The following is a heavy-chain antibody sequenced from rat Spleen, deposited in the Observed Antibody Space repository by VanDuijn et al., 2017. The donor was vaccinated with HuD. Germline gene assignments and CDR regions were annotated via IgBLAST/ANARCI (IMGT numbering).Heavy chain of an antibody. CDR3: TTENRNNYYFDY. V-gene: IGHV5S23*01. J-gene: IGHJ3*01. CDR1: GFTFSNYD. D-gene: IGHD1-10*01. Sequence: EVQLVESGGGLVQPGRSLKLSCAASGFTFSNYDMAWVRQAPTKGLEWVASISTGGGNTYYRDSVKGRFTISRDNAKSTLYLQMNSLRSEDTATYYCTTENRNNYYFDYWGQGTLVTVSS. CDR2: ISTGGGNT.